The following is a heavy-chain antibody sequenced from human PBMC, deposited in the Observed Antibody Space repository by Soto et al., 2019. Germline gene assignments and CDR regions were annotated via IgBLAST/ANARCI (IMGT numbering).Heavy chain of an antibody. CDR1: GYTFTSYG. D-gene: IGHD2-15*01. CDR2: IIPIFGTA. Sequence: SVKGACQASGYTFTSYGISWVGPAPGQGLEWMGGIIPIFGTANYAQKFQGRVTITADESTSTAYMELSSLRSEDTAVYYCARVVTVVKSFHYWYFDLWGRGTLVTVSS. V-gene: IGHV1-69*01. CDR3: ARVVTVVKSFHYWYFDL. J-gene: IGHJ2*01.